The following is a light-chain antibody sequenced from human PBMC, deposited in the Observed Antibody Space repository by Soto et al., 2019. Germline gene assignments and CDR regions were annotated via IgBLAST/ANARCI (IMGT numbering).Light chain of an antibody. CDR2: AAS. J-gene: IGKJ2*01. CDR1: QSISRY. Sequence: DIEMTQSPSSLSASIGETVTVTCRASQSISRYLNWYQQKPGKAPTLLISAASSLERGVPLRFSGGGSGTEFTLTISSLQPEDFATYYCQQYNNWAYTFGQGTKLEIK. V-gene: IGKV1-39*01. CDR3: QQYNNWAYT.